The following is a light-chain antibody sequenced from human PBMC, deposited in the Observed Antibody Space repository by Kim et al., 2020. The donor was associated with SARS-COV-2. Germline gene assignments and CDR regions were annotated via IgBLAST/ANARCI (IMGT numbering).Light chain of an antibody. V-gene: IGKV1-5*03. Sequence: DIQMIQSPSTLSASVGDRVTITCRASQSISSWLAWYQQKPGKAPKVLISKASILESGVPSRFSGSGSGTEFTLRISSLQPDDFATYYCQQYNSYPRRFGQGTKVEI. CDR1: QSISSW. J-gene: IGKJ1*01. CDR2: KAS. CDR3: QQYNSYPRR.